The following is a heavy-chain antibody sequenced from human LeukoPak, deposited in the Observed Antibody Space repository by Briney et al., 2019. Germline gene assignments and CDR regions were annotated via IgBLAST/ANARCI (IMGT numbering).Heavy chain of an antibody. J-gene: IGHJ4*02. CDR1: GYAFTTYS. V-gene: IGHV1-18*04. CDR2: ISAYNGNT. CDR3: AISDGSVGLDY. Sequence: VASVKVSCKTSGYAFTTYSIDWVRQAPGQGLEWMGWISAYNGNTIYAQRLQGRVTMTTDTSTRTAYMELRSLRSDDTAVYYCAISDGSVGLDYWGQGTLVTVSS. D-gene: IGHD1-26*01.